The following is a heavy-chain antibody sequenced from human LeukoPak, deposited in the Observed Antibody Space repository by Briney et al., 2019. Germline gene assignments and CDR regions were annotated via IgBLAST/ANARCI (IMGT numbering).Heavy chain of an antibody. D-gene: IGHD6-6*01. Sequence: ASVKVSCKASGGTFTSYAISWVRQAPGQGLEWMGGIIPIFGTANYAQKFQGRVTITTDESTSTAYMELSSLRSEDTAVYYSASVSSSSDGWFDPWGQGTLVTVSS. CDR2: IIPIFGTA. CDR1: GGTFTSYA. V-gene: IGHV1-69*05. CDR3: ASVSSSSDGWFDP. J-gene: IGHJ5*02.